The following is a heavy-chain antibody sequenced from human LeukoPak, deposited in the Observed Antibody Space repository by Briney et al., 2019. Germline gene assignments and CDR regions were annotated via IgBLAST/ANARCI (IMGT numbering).Heavy chain of an antibody. D-gene: IGHD3-22*01. CDR3: ARDLFGSSGYRGGFDY. CDR2: IRYDGSNK. CDR1: GFTFSGYG. V-gene: IGHV3-30*02. J-gene: IGHJ4*02. Sequence: GGSLRLSCAASGFTFSGYGMHWVRQAPGKGLEWVAFIRYDGSNKYYADSVKGRFTISRDNSKNTLYLQMNSLRAEDTAVYYCARDLFGSSGYRGGFDYWGQGTLVTVSS.